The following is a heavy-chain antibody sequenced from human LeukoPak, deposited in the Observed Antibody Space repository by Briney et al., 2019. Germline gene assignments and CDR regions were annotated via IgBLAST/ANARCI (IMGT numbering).Heavy chain of an antibody. V-gene: IGHV3-74*01. D-gene: IGHD3-10*01. Sequence: GGSLRLSCAASGFTFSNYWMHWVRQAPGKGLVWVSRINSDARSTIYADSVKGRFTISRDNAKNTLYLQMNSLRAEDTAVYYCARVWYGSGSLYYYYYMDVWGKGTTVTISS. CDR1: GFTFSNYW. CDR2: INSDARST. CDR3: ARVWYGSGSLYYYYYMDV. J-gene: IGHJ6*03.